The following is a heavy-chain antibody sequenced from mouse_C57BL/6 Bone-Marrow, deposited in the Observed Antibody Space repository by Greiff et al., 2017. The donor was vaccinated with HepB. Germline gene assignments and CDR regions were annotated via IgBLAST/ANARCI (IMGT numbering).Heavy chain of an antibody. CDR2: ISGGGGNT. V-gene: IGHV5-9*01. Sequence: EVHLVESGGGLVKPGGSLKLSCAASGFTFSSYTMSWVRQTPEKRLEWVATISGGGGNTYYPDSVKGRFTISRDNAKNTLYLQMSSLRSEDTALYYCARKTGAWFAYWGQGTLVTVSA. CDR3: ARKTGAWFAY. CDR1: GFTFSSYT. J-gene: IGHJ3*01.